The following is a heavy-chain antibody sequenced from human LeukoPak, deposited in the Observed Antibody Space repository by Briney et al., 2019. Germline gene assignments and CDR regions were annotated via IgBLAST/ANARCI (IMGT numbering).Heavy chain of an antibody. CDR3: AKDMVDGADGMDV. D-gene: IGHD2-15*01. J-gene: IGHJ6*02. CDR1: GFTFDDYA. CDR2: ISWNSGSI. Sequence: GGSLRLSCAASGFTFDDYAMHWVRQAPGKGLEWVSGISWNSGSIGYADSVKGRFTISRDNAKNSLYLQMNSLRAEDTALYYCAKDMVDGADGMDVWGQGTTVTVSS. V-gene: IGHV3-9*01.